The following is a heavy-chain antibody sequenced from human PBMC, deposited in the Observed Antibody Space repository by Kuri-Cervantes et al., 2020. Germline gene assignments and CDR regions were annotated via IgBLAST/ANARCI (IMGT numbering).Heavy chain of an antibody. J-gene: IGHJ5*02. CDR3: ARHRGPYYDYVWGSYFFDP. CDR2: IYPGDSDT. Sequence: KVSCKGSGYSFTSYWIGWVRQMPGKGLEWMGIIYPGDSDTRYSPSFQGQVTISADKSISTAYLQWSSLKASDTAMYYCARHRGPYYDYVWGSYFFDPWGQGTLVTVSS. D-gene: IGHD3-16*01. CDR1: GYSFTSYW. V-gene: IGHV5-51*01.